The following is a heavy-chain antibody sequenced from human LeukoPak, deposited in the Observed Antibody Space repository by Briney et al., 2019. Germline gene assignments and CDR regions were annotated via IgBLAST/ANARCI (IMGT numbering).Heavy chain of an antibody. J-gene: IGHJ6*03. CDR3: ASSDTAMGHYYYMDV. V-gene: IGHV4-34*01. Sequence: KPSETLSLTCAVYGGSFSGYYWSWIRQPPGKGLEWIGEINHSGSTNYNPSLKSRVTISVDTSKNQFSLKLSSVTAADTAVYYCASSDTAMGHYYYMDVWGKGTTVTVSS. CDR2: INHSGST. CDR1: GGSFSGYY. D-gene: IGHD5-18*01.